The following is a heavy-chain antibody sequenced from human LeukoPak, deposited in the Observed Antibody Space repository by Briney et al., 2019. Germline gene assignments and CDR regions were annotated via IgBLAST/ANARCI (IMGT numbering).Heavy chain of an antibody. J-gene: IGHJ4*02. CDR1: GYTLTELS. D-gene: IGHD6-19*01. CDR3: ATEQPVAGTGGDAFDY. CDR2: FDPEDGET. V-gene: IGHV1-24*01. Sequence: GASVKVSCKVSGYTLTELSMHWERQAPGKGLEWMGGFDPEDGETIYAQKFQGRVTMTEDTSTDTAYMELSSLRSEDTAVYYCATEQPVAGTGGDAFDYWGQGTLVTVSS.